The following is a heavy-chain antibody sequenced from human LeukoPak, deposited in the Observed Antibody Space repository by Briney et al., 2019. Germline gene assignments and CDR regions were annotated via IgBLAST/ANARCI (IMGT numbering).Heavy chain of an antibody. D-gene: IGHD3-10*01. J-gene: IGHJ4*02. CDR2: ISGDGAST. Sequence: GGPLRLSCAASGFTFDDYAMHWVRQAPGKGLEWVSLISGDGASTYYADSVKGRFTISRDNSKNSLYLQMNSLRTEDTALYYCAEVSKRGIIPIDYWGQGTLVTVSS. CDR3: AEVSKRGIIPIDY. V-gene: IGHV3-43*02. CDR1: GFTFDDYA.